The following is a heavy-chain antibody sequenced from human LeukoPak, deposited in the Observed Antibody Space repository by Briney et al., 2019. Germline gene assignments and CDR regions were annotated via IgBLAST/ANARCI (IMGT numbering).Heavy chain of an antibody. CDR3: ARDRLWGEDDAFDI. Sequence: GASVKVSCKASGYPFTSYGISWVRQAPGQGLEWMGWISAYNGNTNYAQKLQGRVTMTTDTSTSTAYMDLRSLRSDDTAVYYCARDRLWGEDDAFDIWGQGTMVTVSS. D-gene: IGHD3-16*01. CDR1: GYPFTSYG. V-gene: IGHV1-18*01. CDR2: ISAYNGNT. J-gene: IGHJ3*02.